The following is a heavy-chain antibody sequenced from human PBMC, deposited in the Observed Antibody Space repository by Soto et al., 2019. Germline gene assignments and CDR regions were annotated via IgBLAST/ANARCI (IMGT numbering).Heavy chain of an antibody. V-gene: IGHV1-69*13. J-gene: IGHJ6*02. CDR1: GGTFSSYA. CDR2: IIPIFGTA. Sequence: ASVKVSCKASGGTFSSYAISWVRQAPGQGLEWMGGIIPIFGTANYAQKFQGRVTITADESTSTAYMELSSLRSEDTAVYYCARATTASREQQLAGARSYYYGMDVWGQGTTVTVSS. D-gene: IGHD6-13*01. CDR3: ARATTASREQQLAGARSYYYGMDV.